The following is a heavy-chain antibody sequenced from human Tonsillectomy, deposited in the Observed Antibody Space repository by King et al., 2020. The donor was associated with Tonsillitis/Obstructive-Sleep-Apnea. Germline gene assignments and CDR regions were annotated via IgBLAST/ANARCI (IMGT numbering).Heavy chain of an antibody. D-gene: IGHD6-13*01. CDR2: IYYSGST. J-gene: IGHJ4*02. Sequence: LQLQESGPGLVKPSETLSLTCTVCGGSISSSTYYWGWFRHPPGKGLEWIGSIYYSGSTSYSPSLKSRVTISVDTSKNQFSLKLNSVTAADTALYYCAREGEYSSTNYFDYWGQGTLVTVSS. CDR3: AREGEYSSTNYFDY. V-gene: IGHV4-39*02. CDR1: GGSISSSTYY.